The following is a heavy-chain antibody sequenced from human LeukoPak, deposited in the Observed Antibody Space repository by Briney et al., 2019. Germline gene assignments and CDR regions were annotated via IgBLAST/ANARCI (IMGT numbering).Heavy chain of an antibody. CDR2: INPNSGGT. D-gene: IGHD3-22*01. CDR1: GYTFTGYY. Sequence: ASVKVSCKASGYTFTGYYMHWVRQAPGQGLEWMGWINPNSGGTNYAQTLQGRVTMTRDTSISIVYMELSSLRTDDTAVYYCARALRYDDSSGYYAYWGQGTLVTVSS. J-gene: IGHJ4*02. CDR3: ARALRYDDSSGYYAY. V-gene: IGHV1-2*02.